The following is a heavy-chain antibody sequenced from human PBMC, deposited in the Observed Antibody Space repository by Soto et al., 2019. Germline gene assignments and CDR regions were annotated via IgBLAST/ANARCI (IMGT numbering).Heavy chain of an antibody. D-gene: IGHD6-19*01. J-gene: IGHJ4*02. Sequence: PGGSLRVSCSASGFTFSSYAMHWVRQAPGKGLEYVSAISSNGGSTYYADSVKGRFTISRDNSKNTLYLQMSSLRAEDTAVYYCVKELEQWRVLGAYFDYWGQGTLVTVSS. CDR3: VKELEQWRVLGAYFDY. V-gene: IGHV3-64D*08. CDR1: GFTFSSYA. CDR2: ISSNGGST.